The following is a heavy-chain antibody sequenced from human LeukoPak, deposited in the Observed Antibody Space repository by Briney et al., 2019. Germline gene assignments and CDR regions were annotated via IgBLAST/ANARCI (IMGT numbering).Heavy chain of an antibody. CDR2: ISGSGGST. D-gene: IGHD3-3*01. Sequence: GGSLRLSSAASGFTFSSYAMSWVRQAPGKGLEWVSAISGSGGSTYYADSVKGRFTISRDNSKNTLYLQMNSLRAEDTAVYYCAKARGITIFGVAAYYFDYWGQGTLVTVSS. J-gene: IGHJ4*02. CDR3: AKARGITIFGVAAYYFDY. CDR1: GFTFSSYA. V-gene: IGHV3-23*01.